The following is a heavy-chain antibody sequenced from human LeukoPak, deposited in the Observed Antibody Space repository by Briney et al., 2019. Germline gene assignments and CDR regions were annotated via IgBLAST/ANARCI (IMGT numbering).Heavy chain of an antibody. D-gene: IGHD3-3*01. J-gene: IGHJ6*03. CDR2: ISYDGSNK. Sequence: GGSLRLSCAASGFTFSSYAMHWVRQAPGKGLEWVAVISYDGSNKYYADSVKGRFTISRDNSKNTLYLQMNSLRAEDTAVYYCARVPFFGVVTAPLFHYYYMDVWGKGTTVTVSS. V-gene: IGHV3-30-3*01. CDR1: GFTFSSYA. CDR3: ARVPFFGVVTAPLFHYYYMDV.